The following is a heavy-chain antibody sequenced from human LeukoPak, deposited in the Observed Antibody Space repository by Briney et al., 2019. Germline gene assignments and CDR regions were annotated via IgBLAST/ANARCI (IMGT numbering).Heavy chain of an antibody. CDR2: IRYDGSNK. Sequence: GGSLRLSCAASGFTFSSYGMHWVRQAPGKGLEWVAFIRYDGSNKYYADSVKGRFTISRDNSKNTLYLQMNSLRAEDTAVYYCAKLAVAGTTLFYYFDYWGQGTLVTVSS. J-gene: IGHJ4*02. D-gene: IGHD6-19*01. CDR3: AKLAVAGTTLFYYFDY. CDR1: GFTFSSYG. V-gene: IGHV3-30*02.